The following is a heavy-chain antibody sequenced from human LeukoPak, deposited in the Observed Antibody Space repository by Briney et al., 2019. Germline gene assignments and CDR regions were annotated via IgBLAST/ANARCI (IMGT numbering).Heavy chain of an antibody. J-gene: IGHJ4*02. Sequence: PGGSLRLSCAASGFTFSSYSMNWVRQAPGKGLEWVSSISSSSSYIYYADSVKGRFTISRDNAKNSLYRQMNSLRAEDTAVYYCARDPWIRGYFVYWGQGTLVTVSS. V-gene: IGHV3-21*01. CDR1: GFTFSSYS. CDR3: ARDPWIRGYFVY. D-gene: IGHD5-18*01. CDR2: ISSSSSYI.